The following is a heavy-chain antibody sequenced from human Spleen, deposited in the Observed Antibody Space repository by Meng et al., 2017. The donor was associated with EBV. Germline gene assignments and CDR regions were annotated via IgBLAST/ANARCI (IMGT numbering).Heavy chain of an antibody. D-gene: IGHD6-13*01. Sequence: QVQLVQRGAEVKKPGASVKVSCKASGYTFTSYYIHWVRQAPGQGLEWMGIINPSGGSTSYAQKFQGRVTMTRDTSTSTVYMELSSLRSEDTAVYYCARDPHRLAAAGTEPGWFDPWGQGTLVTVSS. CDR3: ARDPHRLAAAGTEPGWFDP. CDR2: INPSGGST. CDR1: GYTFTSYY. J-gene: IGHJ5*02. V-gene: IGHV1-46*01.